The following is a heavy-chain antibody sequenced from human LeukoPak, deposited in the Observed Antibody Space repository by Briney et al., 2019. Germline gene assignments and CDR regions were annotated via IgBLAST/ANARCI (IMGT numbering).Heavy chain of an antibody. CDR1: GGSFSGYY. D-gene: IGHD6-13*01. CDR3: ARGGLGIAAAGTTQYYYYGMDV. CDR2: INHSGST. Sequence: SETLSLTCAVYGGSFSGYYWSWIRQPPGKGLEWIGEINHSGSTNYNPSLKSRVTISVDTSKNQFSLKLSSVTAADTAVYYCARGGLGIAAAGTTQYYYYGMDVWGQGTTVTVSS. V-gene: IGHV4-34*01. J-gene: IGHJ6*02.